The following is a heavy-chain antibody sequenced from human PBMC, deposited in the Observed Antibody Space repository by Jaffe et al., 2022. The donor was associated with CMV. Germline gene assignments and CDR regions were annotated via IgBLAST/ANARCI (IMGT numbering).Heavy chain of an antibody. J-gene: IGHJ6*03. D-gene: IGHD6-6*01. Sequence: QVQLVESGGGLVKPGGSLRLSCAASGFTFSDYYMSWIRQAPGKGLEWVSYISSSSSYTNYADSVKGRFTISRDNAKNSLYLQMNSLRAEDTAVYYCARRGAARNYYYYYMDVWGKGTTVTVSS. CDR3: ARRGAARNYYYYYMDV. CDR2: ISSSSSYT. CDR1: GFTFSDYY. V-gene: IGHV3-11*06.